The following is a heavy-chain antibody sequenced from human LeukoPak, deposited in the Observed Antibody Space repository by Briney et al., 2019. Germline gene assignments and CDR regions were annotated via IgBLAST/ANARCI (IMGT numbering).Heavy chain of an antibody. J-gene: IGHJ4*02. CDR3: ARGSYSSSWI. CDR1: GGSISSYY. V-gene: IGHV4-59*01. CDR2: IYYSGST. Sequence: SETLSLTCTVSGGSISSYYWSWIRQPPGKGLEWIGYIYYSGSTNYNPSLKSRVTISVDTSKNQCSLKLSSVTAAVTAVYYCARGSYSSSWIWGQGTLVTVSS. D-gene: IGHD6-13*01.